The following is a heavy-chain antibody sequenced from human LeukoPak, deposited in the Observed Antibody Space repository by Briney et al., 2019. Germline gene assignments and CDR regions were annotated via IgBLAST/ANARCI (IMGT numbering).Heavy chain of an antibody. Sequence: SETLSLTCTVSGGSISSYYWSWIRQHPGKGLEWIGYIYYSGSTFYNPSLKSRVTISVDTSKNQFSLKLSSVTAADTAVYYCARESGYCSTTSCPATSFDYWGQGTLVTVSS. CDR2: IYYSGST. J-gene: IGHJ4*02. CDR1: GGSISSYY. V-gene: IGHV4-59*06. CDR3: ARESGYCSTTSCPATSFDY. D-gene: IGHD2-2*01.